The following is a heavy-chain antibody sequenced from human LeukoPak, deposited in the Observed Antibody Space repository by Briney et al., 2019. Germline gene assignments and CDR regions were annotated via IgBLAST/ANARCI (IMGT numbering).Heavy chain of an antibody. CDR3: AKGYCSGSSCYTPAGLDY. V-gene: IGHV3-33*06. CDR2: IWYDGSNK. CDR1: GFTFSSYG. D-gene: IGHD2-15*01. J-gene: IGHJ4*02. Sequence: PGGSLRLSCAASGFTFSSYGMHWVRQAPGKGLEWVAVIWYDGSNKYYADSVKGRFTISRDNSKNTLYLQMNSLRAEDTAVYYCAKGYCSGSSCYTPAGLDYWGQGTLVTVSS.